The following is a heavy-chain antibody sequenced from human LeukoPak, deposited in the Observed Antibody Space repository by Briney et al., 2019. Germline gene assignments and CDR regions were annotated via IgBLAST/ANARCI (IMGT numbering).Heavy chain of an antibody. CDR2: IVGSGSST. V-gene: IGHV3-23*01. D-gene: IGHD3-9*01. Sequence: QTGGSLRLSCAASGFTFSNYAMSWVRQAPGKGQEWVSAIVGSGSSTYYADSVKGRFTISRDNSKNTLYLQLNRLRAEDTAVYYCAKWGDYDILTGYYDSDYWGQGTLVTVSS. J-gene: IGHJ4*02. CDR1: GFTFSNYA. CDR3: AKWGDYDILTGYYDSDY.